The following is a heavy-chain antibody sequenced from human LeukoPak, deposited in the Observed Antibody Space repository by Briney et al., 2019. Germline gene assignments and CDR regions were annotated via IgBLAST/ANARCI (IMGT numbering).Heavy chain of an antibody. CDR1: GGTFSSYA. CDR2: IIPIFGTA. D-gene: IGHD2-15*01. Sequence: XVKVSCKASGGTFSSYAISWVRQAPGQGLEWMGGIIPIFGTANYAQKFQGRVTITTYESTSTAYMELSSLRSEDTAVYYCARALGYCSGGSCYSSWFDPWGQGTLVTVSS. J-gene: IGHJ5*02. V-gene: IGHV1-69*05. CDR3: ARALGYCSGGSCYSSWFDP.